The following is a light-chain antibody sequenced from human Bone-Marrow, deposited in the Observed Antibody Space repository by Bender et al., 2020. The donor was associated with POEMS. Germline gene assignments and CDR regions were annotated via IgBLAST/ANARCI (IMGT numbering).Light chain of an antibody. CDR2: EVG. Sequence: QSALTQPASVSGSPGQSITISCTGTSNDIGGYKFVSWYQQHPGKAPKFMIYEVGKRPPGVPDRFSGSKSGNTASLTVSGLQAEDEADYYCSSSAGSNNGVFGGGTKLTVL. J-gene: IGLJ3*02. V-gene: IGLV2-8*01. CDR3: SSSAGSNNGV. CDR1: SNDIGGYKF.